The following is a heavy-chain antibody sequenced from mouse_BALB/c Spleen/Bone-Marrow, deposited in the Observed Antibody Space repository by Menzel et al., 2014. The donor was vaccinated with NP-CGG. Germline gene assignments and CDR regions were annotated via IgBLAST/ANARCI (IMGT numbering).Heavy chain of an antibody. CDR2: IWSDGST. CDR3: ARHRYGAMDY. CDR1: GFSLTSYG. J-gene: IGHJ4*01. V-gene: IGHV2-6-2*01. D-gene: IGHD2-14*01. Sequence: QVQLKESGPDLVAPSQSLSIPCTVSGFSLTSYGVHWVRQPPGKGLERLVVIWSDGSTTYNSALKSRLSISKDNSKSQVFLKMNSLQTDDTAMYYCARHRYGAMDYWGQGTSVTVSS.